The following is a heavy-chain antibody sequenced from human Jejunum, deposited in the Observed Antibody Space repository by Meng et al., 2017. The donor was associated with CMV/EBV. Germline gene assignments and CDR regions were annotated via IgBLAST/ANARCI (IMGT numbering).Heavy chain of an antibody. Sequence: ASGFALSDYYMIWIRQAPGRGLECILYIGTGYSGSAIYYADSVKGRFTISRDNAENSLYLQMNSLRAEDTAVYYCARDWLNKAMDVWGQGTTVTVSS. CDR2: IGTGYSGSAI. CDR1: GFALSDYY. J-gene: IGHJ6*02. CDR3: ARDWLNKAMDV. V-gene: IGHV3-11*01. D-gene: IGHD1/OR15-1a*01.